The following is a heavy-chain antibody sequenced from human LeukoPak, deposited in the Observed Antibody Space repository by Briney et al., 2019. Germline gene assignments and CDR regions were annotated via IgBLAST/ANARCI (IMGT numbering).Heavy chain of an antibody. CDR2: VYYNGNT. Sequence: SETLSLTCTVSGGSISSRSYYWGWIRQPPGKGLEWIGSVYYNGNTDYNPAVKRRVTISVDTSKNQFSLRLRSVTAADTATYYCVRQGYSSGWYATRGSPDFWGQGTLVSVSS. CDR1: GGSISSRSYY. J-gene: IGHJ4*02. D-gene: IGHD6-19*01. CDR3: VRQGYSSGWYATRGSPDF. V-gene: IGHV4-39*01.